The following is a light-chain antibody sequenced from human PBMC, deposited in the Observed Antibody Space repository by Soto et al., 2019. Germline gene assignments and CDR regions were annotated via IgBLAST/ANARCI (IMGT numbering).Light chain of an antibody. CDR3: ASYAGRNTFV. V-gene: IGLV2-8*01. CDR1: SSDVGGYNY. J-gene: IGLJ1*01. Sequence: QSALTQPPSASGSPGQSVTISCTGTSSDVGGYNYVSWYQQHPGKAPKLMIYEVIRRPSGVPGRFSGSQSGSTASLTVSGLQAEDEADYYCASYAGRNTFVFGSGTKLTVL. CDR2: EVI.